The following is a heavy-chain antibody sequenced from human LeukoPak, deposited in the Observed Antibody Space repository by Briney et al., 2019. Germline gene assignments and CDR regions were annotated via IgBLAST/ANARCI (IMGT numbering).Heavy chain of an antibody. CDR1: GFTFDDYG. Sequence: SGGSLRLSCAASGFTFDDYGMSWVRQAPGKGLEWVSGINWNGVSTGYADSVKGRFTISRDNAKKSLYLQMNSLRAEDTALYYCAREGLREYYYYYMDVWGKGTTVTVSS. CDR3: AREGLREYYYYYMDV. CDR2: INWNGVST. D-gene: IGHD4-17*01. V-gene: IGHV3-20*04. J-gene: IGHJ6*03.